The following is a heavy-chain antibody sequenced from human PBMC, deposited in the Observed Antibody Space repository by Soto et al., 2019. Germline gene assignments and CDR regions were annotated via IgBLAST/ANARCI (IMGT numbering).Heavy chain of an antibody. D-gene: IGHD6-13*01. CDR1: GVTFSSYN. V-gene: IGHV3-21*01. J-gene: IGHJ4*02. CDR2: IISSSSYI. CDR3: AREKVLIAAACTWDY. Sequence: GGSLRLCSAPSGVTFSSYNMNRVRQAPGKGLKWVSSIISSSSYIYYADSVKGRFTISRDNAKNSLYLQMNSLRAEDTAVYCCAREKVLIAAACTWDYWGQGTLVTVSS.